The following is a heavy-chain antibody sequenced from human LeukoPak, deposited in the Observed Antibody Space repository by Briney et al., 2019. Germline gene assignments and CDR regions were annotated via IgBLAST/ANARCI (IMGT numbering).Heavy chain of an antibody. Sequence: ASVKVSCKASGYTFTNYALHWVRQAPGQRLEWMGWINGGNGDTKYAQKFQGRVTITRDTSASTSYMELSSLRSEDTAVYFCAGIIRWFHRGAFDIWGQGARVIVSS. D-gene: IGHD2-15*01. CDR2: INGGNGDT. V-gene: IGHV1-3*01. CDR1: GYTFTNYA. J-gene: IGHJ3*02. CDR3: AGIIRWFHRGAFDI.